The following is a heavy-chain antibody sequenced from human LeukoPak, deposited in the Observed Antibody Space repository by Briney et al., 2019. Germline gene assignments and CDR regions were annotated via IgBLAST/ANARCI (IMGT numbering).Heavy chain of an antibody. CDR1: GGTFSSYA. CDR2: IIPIFGTA. D-gene: IGHD5-18*01. J-gene: IGHJ4*02. CDR3: ARDVGDTAMGTYYFDY. V-gene: IGHV1-69*06. Sequence: ASVKVSCKASGGTFSSYAISWVRQAPGQGLEWMGGIIPIFGTANYAQKFQGRVTITADKSTSTAYMELSSLRSEDTAVYYCARDVGDTAMGTYYFDYWGQGTLATVSS.